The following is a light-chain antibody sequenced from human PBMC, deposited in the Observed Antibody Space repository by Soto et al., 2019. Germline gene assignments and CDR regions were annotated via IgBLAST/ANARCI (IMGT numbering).Light chain of an antibody. J-gene: IGKJ4*01. CDR2: DES. Sequence: DIQMTQSPSSLSASEGDRVTITCQSSHDVSRNLNWFQQKPGEAPQLLIYDESNLERGVPSRFSGSGSGTDFTLTISSLQPEDVATYYCQQYNSMLSFGGGTEVEIK. CDR3: QQYNSMLS. CDR1: HDVSRN. V-gene: IGKV1-33*01.